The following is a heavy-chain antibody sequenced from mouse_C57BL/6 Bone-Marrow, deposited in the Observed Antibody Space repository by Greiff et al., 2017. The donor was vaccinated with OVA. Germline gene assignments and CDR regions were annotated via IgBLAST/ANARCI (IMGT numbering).Heavy chain of an antibody. CDR2: IYPGDGDT. Sequence: QVQLKESGPELVKPGASVKISCKASGYAFSSSWMNWVKQRPGKGLEWIGRIYPGDGDTNYNGKFKGKATLTADKSSSTAYMQLSSLTSEDSAVYFCARGHYYGSSIDYWGQGTTLTVSS. J-gene: IGHJ2*01. CDR3: ARGHYYGSSIDY. CDR1: GYAFSSSW. V-gene: IGHV1-82*01. D-gene: IGHD1-1*01.